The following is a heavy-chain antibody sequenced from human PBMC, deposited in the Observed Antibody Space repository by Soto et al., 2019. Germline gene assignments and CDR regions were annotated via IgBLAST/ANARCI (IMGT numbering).Heavy chain of an antibody. J-gene: IGHJ3*02. CDR1: GFTFSSYE. D-gene: IGHD6-19*01. CDR3: AKDGFSGWPQGAFDI. Sequence: PGGSLRLSCAASGFTFSSYEMNWVRQAPGKGLEWVSYISSSGSTIYYADSVKGRFTISRDNAKNSLYLQMNSLRAEDTAVYYCAKDGFSGWPQGAFDIWGQGTMVTVSS. V-gene: IGHV3-48*03. CDR2: ISSSGSTI.